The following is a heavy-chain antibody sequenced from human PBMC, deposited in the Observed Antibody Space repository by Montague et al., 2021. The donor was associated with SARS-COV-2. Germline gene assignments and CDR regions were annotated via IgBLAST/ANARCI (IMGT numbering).Heavy chain of an antibody. D-gene: IGHD3-9*01. CDR2: ISHEGSYK. Sequence: SLRLSCPASGFTFSSYALHWVRQAPGKGLEWVADISHEGSYKYYADSVKGQFTISRDNSKNTLYLDMNSLRAEDTALYYCARDLESTGYFDPYYYHGMDVWGQGTTVTVSS. CDR3: ARDLESTGYFDPYYYHGMDV. V-gene: IGHV3-30*04. J-gene: IGHJ6*02. CDR1: GFTFSSYA.